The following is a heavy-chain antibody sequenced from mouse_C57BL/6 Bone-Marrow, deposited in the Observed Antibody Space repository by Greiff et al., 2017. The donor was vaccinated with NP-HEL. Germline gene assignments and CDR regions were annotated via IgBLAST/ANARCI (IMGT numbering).Heavy chain of an antibody. J-gene: IGHJ2*01. D-gene: IGHD2-3*01. V-gene: IGHV1-82*01. CDR2: IYPGDGDT. CDR3: ARMDDCYYVADYFDY. CDR1: GYAFSSSW. Sequence: VQLQQSGPELVKPGASVKISCKASGYAFSSSWMNWVKQRPGKGLEWIGRIYPGDGDTNYNGKFKGKATLTADKSSSTAYMQLSSLTSEDSAVYFCARMDDCYYVADYFDYWGQGTTLTVSS.